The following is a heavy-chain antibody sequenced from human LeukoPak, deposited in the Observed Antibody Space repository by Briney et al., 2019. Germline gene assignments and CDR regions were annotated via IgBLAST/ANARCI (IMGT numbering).Heavy chain of an antibody. J-gene: IGHJ6*03. CDR2: INQDGSEK. CDR1: GFTFSDYY. D-gene: IGHD3-9*01. V-gene: IGHV3-7*01. Sequence: GGSLRLSCAASGFTFSDYYMSWVRQAPGKGLEWVANINQDGSEKFYVDSVRGRFTISRDNAKNSLYLQMNSLRAEDTAVYYCARDKVLYYDILTGYYSYYYMDVWGKGTTVTISS. CDR3: ARDKVLYYDILTGYYSYYYMDV.